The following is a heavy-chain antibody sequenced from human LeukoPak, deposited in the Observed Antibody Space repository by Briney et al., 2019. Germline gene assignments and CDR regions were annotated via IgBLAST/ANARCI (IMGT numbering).Heavy chain of an antibody. D-gene: IGHD2-15*01. CDR3: ASGGYCSGGSCF. J-gene: IGHJ4*02. Sequence: PSETLSLTCTVSGGSISSSSYYWGWIRQPPGKGLEWIGSIYYSGSTYYNPSLKSRVTISVDTSKNQFSLKLSSVTAADTAVYYCASGGYCSGGSCFWGQGTLVTVSS. CDR2: IYYSGST. V-gene: IGHV4-39*01. CDR1: GGSISSSSYY.